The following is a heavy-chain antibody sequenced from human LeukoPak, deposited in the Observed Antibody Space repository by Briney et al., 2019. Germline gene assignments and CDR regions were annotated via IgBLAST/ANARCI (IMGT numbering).Heavy chain of an antibody. CDR2: ISGSGGGT. V-gene: IGHV3-23*01. Sequence: GGSLRLSCAACGFTFCSYAMKGVRLAPGKGRQWVSAISGSGGGTFYPDSVKGRFTISRDNSKNTVYLQMNSLRAEDTAVYYCARREDDAFDIWGQGTMVTVSS. D-gene: IGHD5-24*01. J-gene: IGHJ3*02. CDR1: GFTFCSYA. CDR3: ARREDDAFDI.